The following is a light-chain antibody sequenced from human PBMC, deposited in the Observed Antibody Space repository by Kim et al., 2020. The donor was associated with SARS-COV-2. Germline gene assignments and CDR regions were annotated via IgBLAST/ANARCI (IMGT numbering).Light chain of an antibody. Sequence: SITIPCTGTSSDVGRYNHVSWYQQHPGKAPKLMIYGVSKRPSGVSNRFSGSKSGNTASLTISGLQAEDEADYYCCSYAGSSTPVVFGGGTQLTVL. J-gene: IGLJ2*01. V-gene: IGLV2-23*02. CDR1: SSDVGRYNH. CDR2: GVS. CDR3: CSYAGSSTPVV.